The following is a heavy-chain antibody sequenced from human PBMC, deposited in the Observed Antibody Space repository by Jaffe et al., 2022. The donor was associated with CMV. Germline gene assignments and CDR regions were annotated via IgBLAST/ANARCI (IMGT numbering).Heavy chain of an antibody. V-gene: IGHV3-74*01. CDR3: ALSGHTRYGANWFDP. Sequence: EVQLVESGGGLVQPGGSLRLSCAGSGFMFDAYWMHWLRQAPGKGPEWVSRIETDGSRTNYADSVQGRFTVSRDNGKKTLYLQMNSLRAEDTAIYYCALSGHTRYGANWFDPWGQGTLVTVSS. D-gene: IGHD5-18*01. CDR1: GFMFDAYW. CDR2: IETDGSRT. J-gene: IGHJ5*02.